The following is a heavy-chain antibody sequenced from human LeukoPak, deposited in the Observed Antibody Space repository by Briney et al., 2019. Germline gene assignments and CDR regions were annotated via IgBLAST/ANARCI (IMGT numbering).Heavy chain of an antibody. D-gene: IGHD3-10*01. Sequence: GGSLRLSCAASGFTFTTYWMSWVRQPPGKGLEWVASIKQDGTEKYYVDSVKGRFTISRDNAKNSLHLQMNSLGVEDTAIYYCVKVAKYYYGSETYYFFEHWGQGTPVT. J-gene: IGHJ4*02. V-gene: IGHV3-7*01. CDR2: IKQDGTEK. CDR3: VKVAKYYYGSETYYFFEH. CDR1: GFTFTTYW.